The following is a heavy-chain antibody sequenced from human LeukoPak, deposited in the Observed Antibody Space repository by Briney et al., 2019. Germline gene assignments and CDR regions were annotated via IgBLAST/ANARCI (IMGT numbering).Heavy chain of an antibody. J-gene: IGHJ5*02. Sequence: ASVKVSCKASGYTFTSYGISWVRQAPGQGLEWMGWISAYNGNTNCAQKLQGRVTMTTDTSTSTAYMELRSLRSDDTAVYYCARFIAARPDNWFDPWGQGTLVTVSS. CDR1: GYTFTSYG. CDR3: ARFIAARPDNWFDP. D-gene: IGHD6-6*01. V-gene: IGHV1-18*01. CDR2: ISAYNGNT.